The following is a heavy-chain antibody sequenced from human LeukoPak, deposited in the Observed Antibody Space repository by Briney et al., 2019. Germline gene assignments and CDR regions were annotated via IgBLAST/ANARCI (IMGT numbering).Heavy chain of an antibody. V-gene: IGHV3-21*01. CDR1: GFTFSSYS. Sequence: GGSLRLSCAASGFTFSSYSMNWVRQAPGKGLEWVSSISSSSSYIYYADSVKGRFTISRDNAKNSLYLQMNSLRAEDTAVYYCASSSSPKEYYFHYWGQGTLVTVSS. D-gene: IGHD6-6*01. J-gene: IGHJ4*02. CDR3: ASSSSPKEYYFHY. CDR2: ISSSSSYI.